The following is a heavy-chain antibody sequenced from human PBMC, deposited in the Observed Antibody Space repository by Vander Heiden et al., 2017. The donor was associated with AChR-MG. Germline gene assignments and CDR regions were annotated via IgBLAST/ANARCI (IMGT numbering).Heavy chain of an antibody. CDR3: ARDNRYDYVWGSYRSPDNWFDP. J-gene: IGHJ5*02. D-gene: IGHD3-16*02. V-gene: IGHV3-7*01. CDR2: IKQDGSEK. Sequence: EVQLVDSGGGLVQPGGSLTLSCAASGFTFCSYSMSWFRQAPGKGLGWVVNIKQDGSEKYYVDSVKGRFTISRDNAKNSLYLQMNSLRAEDTAVYYCARDNRYDYVWGSYRSPDNWFDPWGQGTLVTVSS. CDR1: GFTFCSYS.